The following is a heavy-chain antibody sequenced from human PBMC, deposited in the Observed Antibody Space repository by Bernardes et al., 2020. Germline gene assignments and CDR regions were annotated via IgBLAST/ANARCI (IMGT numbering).Heavy chain of an antibody. D-gene: IGHD3-22*01. CDR1: GYNFATYW. CDR2: IYPIDSDI. Sequence: GEPLKISCQGSGYNFATYWIGWVRQMPGQGLEWMGMIYPIDSDIRYSPSFQGQVTISADESIGTAYLQWSSLKASDTAMYYCARRDYYDGDGYGYWGQGTLVTVSS. V-gene: IGHV5-51*01. CDR3: ARRDYYDGDGYGY. J-gene: IGHJ4*02.